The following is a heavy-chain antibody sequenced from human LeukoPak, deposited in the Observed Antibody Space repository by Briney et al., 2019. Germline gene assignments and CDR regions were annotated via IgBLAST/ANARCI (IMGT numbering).Heavy chain of an antibody. J-gene: IGHJ4*02. Sequence: SETLSLTCTVSGGSISSYYWSWIRQSPGKGLEWIGYIYYSGSTNYSPSLKSRVTISVDTSKNQFSLKLSSVTAADTAVYYCARHSSVASTSGFDYWGQGTLVTVSS. CDR1: GGSISSYY. V-gene: IGHV4-59*08. CDR3: ARHSSVASTSGFDY. CDR2: IYYSGST. D-gene: IGHD6-19*01.